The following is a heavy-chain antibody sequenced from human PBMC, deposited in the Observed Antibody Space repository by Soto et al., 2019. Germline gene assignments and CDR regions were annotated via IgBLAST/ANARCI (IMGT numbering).Heavy chain of an antibody. D-gene: IGHD3-3*01. CDR1: GGSFSGYY. V-gene: IGHV4-34*01. Sequence: KSSATLSLTCAVYGGSFSGYYWNWIRQPPGKGLEWIGEIDHSGYTNYNPSLKSRVTISVDTSKNQFSLRLTSVTAGDTAVYYCARVRDWFDPWGQGTLVTVSS. J-gene: IGHJ5*02. CDR2: IDHSGYT. CDR3: ARVRDWFDP.